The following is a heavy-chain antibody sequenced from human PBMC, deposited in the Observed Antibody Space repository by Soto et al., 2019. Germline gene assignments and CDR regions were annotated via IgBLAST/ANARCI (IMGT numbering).Heavy chain of an antibody. J-gene: IGHJ3*02. Sequence: QVQLVQSGAEVKKPGASVKISCTASGYTVTTHYMHWVRQAPGRGLEWMGAINPGSGAAKYTQTFQDRVNMTRDTSTNTVYIEMSALRSEDTAVFYCARGGEVGVAGSAAFDMWGQGTMVTVSS. CDR2: INPGSGAA. V-gene: IGHV1-46*01. D-gene: IGHD3-3*01. CDR3: ARGGEVGVAGSAAFDM. CDR1: GYTVTTHY.